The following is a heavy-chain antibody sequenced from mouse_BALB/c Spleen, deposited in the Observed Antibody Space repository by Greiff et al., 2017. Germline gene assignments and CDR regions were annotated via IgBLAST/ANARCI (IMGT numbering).Heavy chain of an antibody. CDR2: ISSGGSYT. J-gene: IGHJ1*01. CDR1: GFTFSSYA. D-gene: IGHD1-1*01. V-gene: IGHV5-9-4*01. Sequence: EVHLVESGGGLVKPGGSLKLSCAASGFTFSSYAMSWVRQSPEKRLEWVAEISSGGSYTYYPDTVTGRFTISRDNAKNTLYLEMSSLRSEDTAMYYCARAPFITTVVESPWYFDVWGAGTTVTVSS. CDR3: ARAPFITTVVESPWYFDV.